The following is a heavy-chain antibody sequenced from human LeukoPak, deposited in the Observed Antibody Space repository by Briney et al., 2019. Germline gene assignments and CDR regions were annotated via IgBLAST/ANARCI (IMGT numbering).Heavy chain of an antibody. CDR2: IISSSSYI. CDR3: AGDVVGATRPNWFDP. D-gene: IGHD1-26*01. Sequence: GGSLRLSCAASGFTFSSYSMNWVRQAPGKGLEWVSSIISSSSYIYYADSVKGRFTISRDNAKNSLYLQMNSLRAEDTAVYYCAGDVVGATRPNWFDPWGQGTLVTVSS. CDR1: GFTFSSYS. V-gene: IGHV3-21*01. J-gene: IGHJ5*02.